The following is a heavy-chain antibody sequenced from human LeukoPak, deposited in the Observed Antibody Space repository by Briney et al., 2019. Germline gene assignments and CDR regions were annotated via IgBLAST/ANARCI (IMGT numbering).Heavy chain of an antibody. V-gene: IGHV4-59*01. CDR3: ARESPVYSSSSSGWFDP. CDR1: GGSISSYY. J-gene: IGHJ5*02. Sequence: PSETLSLTCTVSGGSISSYYWSWIRQPPGKGLEWIGYIYYSGSTNYNPSLKSRVTISVDTSKNQFSLKLSSVTAADTAVYYCARESPVYSSSSSGWFDPWGQGTLVTVSS. D-gene: IGHD6-6*01. CDR2: IYYSGST.